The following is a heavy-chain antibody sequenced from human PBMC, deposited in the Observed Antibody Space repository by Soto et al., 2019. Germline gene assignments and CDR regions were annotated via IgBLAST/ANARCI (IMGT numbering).Heavy chain of an antibody. CDR1: GFIFKMYW. CDR2: IYNDGSYT. CDR3: TRGPRPISTGTGAY. Sequence: LRLSCAASGFIFKMYWMHGVLQTPGRGLVWISRIYNDGSYTDYADSVKGRFTISRDNVNDTLYLQMNNLRAEDSGLYYCTRGPRPISTGTGAYWGQGTQVTVSS. V-gene: IGHV3-74*01. J-gene: IGHJ4*02. D-gene: IGHD3-10*01.